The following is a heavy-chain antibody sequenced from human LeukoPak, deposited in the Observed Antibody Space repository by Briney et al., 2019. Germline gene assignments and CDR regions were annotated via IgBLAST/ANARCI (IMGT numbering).Heavy chain of an antibody. CDR2: MNPNSGNT. V-gene: IGHV1-8*01. CDR1: GYTFSSYD. Sequence: AAVTVSFTASGYTFSSYDMNWVRQATGQGREWMGWMNPNSGNTGYAQKFQGRVTMTRNTSTSTAYMELSSLRSEDTAVYYCARGDRVQLWSDYWGQGTLVTVFS. J-gene: IGHJ4*02. D-gene: IGHD5-18*01. CDR3: ARGDRVQLWSDY.